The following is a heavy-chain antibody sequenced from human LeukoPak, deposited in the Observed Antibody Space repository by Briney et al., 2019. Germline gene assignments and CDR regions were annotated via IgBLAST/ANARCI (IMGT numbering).Heavy chain of an antibody. D-gene: IGHD3-10*01. CDR2: ISGSGGST. CDR1: GFTFSSYA. Sequence: PGGSLRLSCAASGFTFSSYAMSWVRQAPGKGLEWVSAISGSGGSTYYAESVKGRFTISRDNSKNTLYLQMNSLRAEDTAVYYCAKDLGLWFGELLYDYWGQGTLVTVSS. J-gene: IGHJ4*02. CDR3: AKDLGLWFGELLYDY. V-gene: IGHV3-23*01.